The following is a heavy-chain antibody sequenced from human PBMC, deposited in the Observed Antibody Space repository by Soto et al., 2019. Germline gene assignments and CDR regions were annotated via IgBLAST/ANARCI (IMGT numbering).Heavy chain of an antibody. V-gene: IGHV4-59*01. CDR3: ARVVRVSMVRGVLNYCDY. D-gene: IGHD3-10*01. CDR1: GGSIRSYY. CDR2: AYYNGSP. J-gene: IGHJ4*02. Sequence: PSETLSLTCSVSGGSIRSYYWSWIRQPPGKGLEWIGYAYYNGSPNYHPSLKSRVTISVDTSKNQFSLILSSVTAADTAVYYCARVVRVSMVRGVLNYCDYWGQGTLVTVSS.